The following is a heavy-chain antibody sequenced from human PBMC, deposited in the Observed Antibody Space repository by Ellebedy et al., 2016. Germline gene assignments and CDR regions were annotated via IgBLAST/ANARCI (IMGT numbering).Heavy chain of an antibody. CDR1: GYTFTSYG. V-gene: IGHV1-18*04. CDR3: ARPAPSTPNYLDY. CDR2: ISASSGKT. Sequence: ASVKVSCXTSGYTFTSYGIGWVRQAPGQGLEWMGWISASSGKTNYAQKFQGRVTMTVDTTTSTVYMELRSLRSDDTAVYYCARPAPSTPNYLDYWGQGTLVTVSS. J-gene: IGHJ4*02. D-gene: IGHD4-23*01.